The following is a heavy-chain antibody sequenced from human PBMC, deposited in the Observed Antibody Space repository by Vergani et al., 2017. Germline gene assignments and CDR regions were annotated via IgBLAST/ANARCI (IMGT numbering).Heavy chain of an antibody. J-gene: IGHJ4*02. CDR2: INHSGST. V-gene: IGHV4-34*01. D-gene: IGHD3-3*01. CDR3: ARDLELGVVIKAGEFDY. CDR1: GGSFSGYY. Sequence: QVQLQESGPGLVKPSETLSLTCAVYGGSFSGYYWSWIRQPPGKGLEWIGEINHSGSTNYNPSLKSRVTISVDTSKNQFSLKLSSVTAADTAVYYCARDLELGVVIKAGEFDYWGQGTLVTVSS.